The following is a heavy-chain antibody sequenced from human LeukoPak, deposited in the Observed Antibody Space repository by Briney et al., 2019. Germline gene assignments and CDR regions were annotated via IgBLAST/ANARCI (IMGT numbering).Heavy chain of an antibody. CDR2: IYYSGST. CDR1: GGSISSYY. Sequence: SETLSLTCTVSGGSISSYYWSWIRQPPGKGLEWIGYIYYSGSTNYNPSLKGRVTISVDTSKNQFSLKLSSVTAADTAVYYCARDLNYWYFDLWGRGTLVTVSS. V-gene: IGHV4-59*01. CDR3: ARDLNYWYFDL. J-gene: IGHJ2*01.